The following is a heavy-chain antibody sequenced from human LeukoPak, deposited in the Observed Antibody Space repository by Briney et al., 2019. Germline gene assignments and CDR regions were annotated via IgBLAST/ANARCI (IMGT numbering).Heavy chain of an antibody. CDR3: ARPLVRGVTMRALFDY. J-gene: IGHJ4*02. Sequence: SETLSLTCTVSGGSISSSSYYWGWIRQPPGKGLEWIGSIYYSGSTYYNPSLKSRVTISVDTSKNQFSLKLSSVTAADTAVYYCARPLVRGVTMRALFDYWGQGILVTVSS. CDR1: GGSISSSSYY. V-gene: IGHV4-39*01. CDR2: IYYSGST. D-gene: IGHD3-10*01.